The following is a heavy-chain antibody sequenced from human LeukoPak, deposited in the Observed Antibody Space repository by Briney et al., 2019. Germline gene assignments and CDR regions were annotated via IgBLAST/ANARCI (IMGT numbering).Heavy chain of an antibody. Sequence: SETLSLTCTVSGGPISSSSYYWGWIRQPPGKGLEWIASIYYSGSTYYNPSLKSRVTISVDTSKNQFSLKLSSVTAADTAVYYCARQGLAYYFDYWGQGTLVTVSS. CDR1: GGPISSSSYY. J-gene: IGHJ4*02. CDR3: ARQGLAYYFDY. V-gene: IGHV4-39*01. CDR2: IYYSGST.